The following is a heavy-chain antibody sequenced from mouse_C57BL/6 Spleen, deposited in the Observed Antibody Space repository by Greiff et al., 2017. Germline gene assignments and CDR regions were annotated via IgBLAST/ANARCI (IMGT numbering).Heavy chain of an antibody. Sequence: VQLQQSGAELVRPGASVKLSCTASGFNIKDDYMHWVKQRPEQGLEWIGWIDPENGDTEYASQFQGKATITADTSSNTAYLQLSSLTSEDTAVYYCTTCYAMDYWGQGTSVTVSS. CDR2: IDPENGDT. CDR1: GFNIKDDY. V-gene: IGHV14-4*01. CDR3: TTCYAMDY. J-gene: IGHJ4*01.